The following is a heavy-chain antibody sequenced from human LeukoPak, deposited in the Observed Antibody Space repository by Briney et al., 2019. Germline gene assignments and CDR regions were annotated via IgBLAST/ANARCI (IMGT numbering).Heavy chain of an antibody. J-gene: IGHJ5*02. D-gene: IGHD2-15*01. V-gene: IGHV4-34*01. Sequence: SETLSLTCAVYGGSFSGYYWSWIRQPPGKGLEWIGEINHSGSTNYNPSLKSRVTISVDTSKNQFSLKLSSVTAADTAVYYCARGSSGGSCYSRVHAGWFDPWGREPWSPSPQ. CDR3: ARGSSGGSCYSRVHAGWFDP. CDR1: GGSFSGYY. CDR2: INHSGST.